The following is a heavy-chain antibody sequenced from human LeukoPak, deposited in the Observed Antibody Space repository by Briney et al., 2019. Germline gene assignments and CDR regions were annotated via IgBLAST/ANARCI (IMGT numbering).Heavy chain of an antibody. Sequence: GGSLILSCAASGFTVSSNYMSWVRQAPGKGLEWVSVIYSGGSTYYADSVKGRFTISGDNSKNTLYLQMNSLRAEDTAVYYCAKQLWLFDYWGQGTLVTVSS. CDR3: AKQLWLFDY. V-gene: IGHV3-53*01. J-gene: IGHJ4*02. D-gene: IGHD5-18*01. CDR2: IYSGGST. CDR1: GFTVSSNY.